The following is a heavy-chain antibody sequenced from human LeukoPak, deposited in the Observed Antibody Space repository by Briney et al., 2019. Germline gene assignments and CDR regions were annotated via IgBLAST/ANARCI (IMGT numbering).Heavy chain of an antibody. V-gene: IGHV3-23*01. CDR1: GFTFSSFA. CDR2: ISGRGDGT. D-gene: IGHD1-26*01. Sequence: GGSLRLSCAASGFTFSSFAISWVRQGPGKGLEWVASISGRGDGTSYADSVKGRFTISRDNSKNTVYLQMNSLRAEDTAVYYCAKETRGSYSDYWGQGTLVTVSS. J-gene: IGHJ4*02. CDR3: AKETRGSYSDY.